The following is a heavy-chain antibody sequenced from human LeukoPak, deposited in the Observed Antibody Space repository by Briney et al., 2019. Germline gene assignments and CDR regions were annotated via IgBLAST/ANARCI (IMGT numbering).Heavy chain of an antibody. Sequence: SETLSLTCAVSGGSISSSNWWSWVRQPPGKGLEWIGEIYHSGSTNYNPSLKSRVTISVDKSKNQFSLKLSSVTAADTAVYYCARQADIGYCSGGSCSFWYFDLWGRGTLVTVSS. CDR2: IYHSGST. J-gene: IGHJ2*01. CDR1: GGSISSSNW. V-gene: IGHV4-4*02. CDR3: ARQADIGYCSGGSCSFWYFDL. D-gene: IGHD2-15*01.